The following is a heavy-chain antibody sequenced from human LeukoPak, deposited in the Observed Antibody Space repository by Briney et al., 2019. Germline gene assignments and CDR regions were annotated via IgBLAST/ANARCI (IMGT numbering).Heavy chain of an antibody. CDR3: VSRAYCGGNCPSHFDY. CDR2: IKQDGSEQ. D-gene: IGHD2-21*02. CDR1: GFTFSIYA. J-gene: IGHJ4*02. V-gene: IGHV3-7*03. Sequence: GGSLRLSCAASGFTFSIYAMSWVRQAPGKGLEWVANIKQDGSEQYYVDSVRGRFITSRDNAKNTLFLQMNSLRSEDTAVYYCVSRAYCGGNCPSHFDYWGRGTLVTVSS.